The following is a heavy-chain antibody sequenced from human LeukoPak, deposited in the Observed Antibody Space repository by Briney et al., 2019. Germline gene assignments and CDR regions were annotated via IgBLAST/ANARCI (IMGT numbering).Heavy chain of an antibody. Sequence: SGGSLRLSCAAPGFTFSSSAMSWGRQALGEGLEWVSAISGSGGSTYYADSVKGRFTISRDNSKNTLYLQMNSLRAEDTAVYYCAKDGYDSSGYYIHDAFDIWGQGTMVTVSS. J-gene: IGHJ3*02. CDR1: GFTFSSSA. D-gene: IGHD3-22*01. CDR3: AKDGYDSSGYYIHDAFDI. CDR2: ISGSGGST. V-gene: IGHV3-23*01.